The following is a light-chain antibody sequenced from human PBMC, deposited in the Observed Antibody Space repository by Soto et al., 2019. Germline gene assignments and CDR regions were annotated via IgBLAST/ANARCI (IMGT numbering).Light chain of an antibody. V-gene: IGKV3-20*01. J-gene: IGKJ1*01. CDR2: GAS. CDR1: QTVSSSS. CDR3: QQYGSSPRT. Sequence: DIGLTQSPGTLSLSPGERATLSCRASQTVSSSSLAWYQQKPGQAPRLLIFGASTRAAGFPDRFSGSGSGTDFTLTISRLEPEDFAVYYCQQYGSSPRTFGQGTKVEI.